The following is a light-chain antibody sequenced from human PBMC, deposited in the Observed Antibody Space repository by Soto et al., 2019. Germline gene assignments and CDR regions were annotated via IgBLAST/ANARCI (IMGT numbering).Light chain of an antibody. V-gene: IGKV3-20*01. CDR2: SAS. CDR3: QHFDNSPFT. J-gene: IGKJ3*01. CDR1: QNVSNNY. Sequence: IVLTQSPGILSLSPGERATLSCRASQNVSNNYLAWYQQRPGQIPRLLMYSASSRAAGIPDRFSGSGSGTDFTLTITRLESDDFAVYYCQHFDNSPFTFGPGTKVDI.